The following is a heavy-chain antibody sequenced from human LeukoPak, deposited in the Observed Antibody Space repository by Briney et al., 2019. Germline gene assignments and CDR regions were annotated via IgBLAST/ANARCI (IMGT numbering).Heavy chain of an antibody. CDR2: VYSSGST. CDR1: GGSISSLY. CDR3: ARHPSRGVAGTGFDL. J-gene: IGHJ3*01. Sequence: KPSETLSLTCTVSGGSISSLYWSWIRQPPGKGLEWFAFVYSSGSTSYNPSLKSRVTISVDTSKNQISLRLNSVTAADTAVYYCARHPSRGVAGTGFDLWGQGTMVTVSS. V-gene: IGHV4-59*08. D-gene: IGHD6-19*01.